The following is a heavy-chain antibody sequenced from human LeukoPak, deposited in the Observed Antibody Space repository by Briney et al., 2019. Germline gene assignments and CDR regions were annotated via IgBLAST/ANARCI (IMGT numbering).Heavy chain of an antibody. Sequence: SETLSLTCTVSGGSFEHYFWSWIRQPPGKGLEWIGYVYYSGSTDYSPSLKSRLTISADTSKNQFSLKLNSVTAADTAVYYCASHRRSHGSEYCGHGTLVTVSS. D-gene: IGHD3-10*01. CDR1: GGSFEHYF. CDR3: ASHRRSHGSEY. V-gene: IGHV4-59*01. CDR2: VYYSGST. J-gene: IGHJ4*01.